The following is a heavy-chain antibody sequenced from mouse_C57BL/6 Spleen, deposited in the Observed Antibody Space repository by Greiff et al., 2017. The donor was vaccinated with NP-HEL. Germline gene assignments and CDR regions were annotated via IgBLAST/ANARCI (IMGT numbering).Heavy chain of an antibody. Sequence: VKLQESGPGLVAPSQSLSITCTVSGFSLTSYGVDWVRQSPGKGLEWLGVIWGVGSTNYNSALKSRLSISKDNSKSQVFLKMNSLQTDDTAMYYCASGSTGTGFAYWGQGTLVTVSA. CDR2: IWGVGST. CDR3: ASGSTGTGFAY. CDR1: GFSLTSYG. D-gene: IGHD4-1*02. V-gene: IGHV2-6*01. J-gene: IGHJ3*01.